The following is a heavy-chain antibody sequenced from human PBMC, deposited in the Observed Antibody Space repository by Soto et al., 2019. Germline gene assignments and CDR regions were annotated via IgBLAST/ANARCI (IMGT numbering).Heavy chain of an antibody. V-gene: IGHV1-3*01. CDR2: INAGNGNT. Sequence: ASVKVSCKASGYTFTSYAMHWVRQAPGQRLEWMGWINAGNGNTKYSQKFQGRATITRDTSASTAYMELSSLRSEDTAVYYCARDFSKYQPSTGYYQSPYGYWGQGTLVTVSS. CDR3: ARDFSKYQPSTGYYQSPYGY. J-gene: IGHJ4*02. CDR1: GYTFTSYA. D-gene: IGHD3-9*01.